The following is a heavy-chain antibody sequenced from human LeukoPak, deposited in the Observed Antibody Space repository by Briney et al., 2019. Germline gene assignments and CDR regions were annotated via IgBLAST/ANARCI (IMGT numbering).Heavy chain of an antibody. CDR3: VKSWYYYGSGSHWYFDY. CDR1: GFTFSSFA. D-gene: IGHD3-10*01. CDR2: ISSNGGST. V-gene: IGHV3-64D*06. J-gene: IGHJ4*02. Sequence: GGSLRLSCAASGFTFSSFAMNWVRQAPGKGLEYVSAISSNGGSTYYADSVKGRLTISRDNSKNTLYLQMSSLRAEDTAVYYCVKSWYYYGSGSHWYFDYWGQGTLVTVSS.